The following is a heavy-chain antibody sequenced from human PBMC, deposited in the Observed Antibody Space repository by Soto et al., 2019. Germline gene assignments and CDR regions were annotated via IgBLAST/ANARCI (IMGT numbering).Heavy chain of an antibody. J-gene: IGHJ4*02. V-gene: IGHV3-53*01. CDR2: IYSGGST. D-gene: IGHD5-12*01. CDR1: GFTVSSNY. CDR3: ARGYSSPYYFDY. Sequence: XGSLRLSCAASGFTVSSNYMSWVLQAPGKGLEWVSVIYSGGSTYYADSVKGRFTISRDNSKNTLYLQMNSLRADDTAVYYCARGYSSPYYFDYWRQGPLVTVSS.